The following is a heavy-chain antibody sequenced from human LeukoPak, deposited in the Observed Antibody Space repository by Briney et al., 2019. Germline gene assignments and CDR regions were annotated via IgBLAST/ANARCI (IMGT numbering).Heavy chain of an antibody. Sequence: SVKVSCKASVFTFTRSAVQWVRQARGQRLEWIGWIVVGSGNTNYAQKFQERVTITRDMSTSTAYMELSSLRSEDTAVYYCAAEYYAYGDYVGYWGQGTLVTVSS. J-gene: IGHJ4*02. V-gene: IGHV1-58*01. CDR1: VFTFTRSA. D-gene: IGHD4-17*01. CDR3: AAEYYAYGDYVGY. CDR2: IVVGSGNT.